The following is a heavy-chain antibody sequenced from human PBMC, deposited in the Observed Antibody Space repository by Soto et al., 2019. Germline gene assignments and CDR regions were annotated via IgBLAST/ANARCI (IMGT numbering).Heavy chain of an antibody. D-gene: IGHD3-10*01. V-gene: IGHV1-46*01. Sequence: ASVKVSCKAIGYSFTSHYMHWVRQAPGQGLEWMGTIYPGGVNIAYAQKFQGRVTMTKDTSTSTVYMELTSLTSEDTAVYYCAREEAFGELLSDYWGQGTLVTVSS. J-gene: IGHJ4*02. CDR2: IYPGGVNI. CDR1: GYSFTSHY. CDR3: AREEAFGELLSDY.